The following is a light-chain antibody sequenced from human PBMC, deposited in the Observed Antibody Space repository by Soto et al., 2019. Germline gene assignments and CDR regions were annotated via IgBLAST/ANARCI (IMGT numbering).Light chain of an antibody. CDR3: QQSYSTPLT. Sequence: DIQVTQSPSSLSASVVDGVTITCGASQSISSYLNWYQQKPGKAPKLLIYAASSLQSGVPSRFSGSGSGTDFTVTISSLQPEDFATYYCQQSYSTPLTFGGGTKVDI. J-gene: IGKJ4*01. V-gene: IGKV1-39*01. CDR2: AAS. CDR1: QSISSY.